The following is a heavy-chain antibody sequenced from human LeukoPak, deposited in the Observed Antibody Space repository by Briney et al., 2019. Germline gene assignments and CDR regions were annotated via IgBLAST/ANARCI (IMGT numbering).Heavy chain of an antibody. CDR3: ARGSYYDILTGYSDFDY. CDR2: ISSSSSTI. D-gene: IGHD3-9*01. CDR1: GFTFSGFA. V-gene: IGHV3-48*04. J-gene: IGHJ4*02. Sequence: GGSLRLSCAASGFTFSGFAMSWVRQAPGKGLEWVSYISSSSSTIYYADSVKGRFTISRDNAKNSLYLQMNSLRAEDTAVYYCARGSYYDILTGYSDFDYWGQGTLVTVSS.